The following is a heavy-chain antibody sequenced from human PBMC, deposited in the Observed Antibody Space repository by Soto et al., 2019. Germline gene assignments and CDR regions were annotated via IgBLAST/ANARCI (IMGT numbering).Heavy chain of an antibody. CDR1: GGSFSGYY. D-gene: IGHD6-13*01. J-gene: IGHJ4*02. V-gene: IGHV4-34*01. CDR2: INHSGST. Sequence: SETLSLTCAVYGGSFSGYYWSWIRQPPGKGLEWIGEINHSGSTNYNPSLKSRVTISVDTSKNQFSLKLSSVTAADTAVYYCARGSEDIAAAGTRGELSVDYWGQGTLVTVS. CDR3: ARGSEDIAAAGTRGELSVDY.